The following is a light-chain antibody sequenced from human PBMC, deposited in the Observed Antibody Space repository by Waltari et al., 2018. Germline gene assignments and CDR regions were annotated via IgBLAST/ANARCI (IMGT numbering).Light chain of an antibody. CDR1: QSLLHSSGNTY. J-gene: IGKJ1*01. CDR3: MQARQTPWT. Sequence: DIVMTQSPLFLPVTPGEPASISCRSSQSLLHSSGNTYLDWYLPKPGQSPQLLIYMITNRASGVPDRFSGSGSGTDFTLKISRVEAEDVGIYYCMQARQTPWTFGQGTRVEIK. V-gene: IGKV2-28*01. CDR2: MIT.